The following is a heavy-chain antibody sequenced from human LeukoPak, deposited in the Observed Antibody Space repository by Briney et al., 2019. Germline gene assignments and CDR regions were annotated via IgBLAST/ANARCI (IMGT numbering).Heavy chain of an antibody. CDR3: ARGRTRMISVVVVEGRGSYPEYFDY. J-gene: IGHJ4*02. Sequence: ASVKVSCKASGGTFSSYAISWVRQAPGQGLEWMGGIIPIFGTANYAQKFQGRVTITTDESTSTAYMELSRLRSDDTAVYYCARGRTRMISVVVVEGRGSYPEYFDYWGQGTLVTVSS. D-gene: IGHD2-15*01. CDR1: GGTFSSYA. V-gene: IGHV1-69*05. CDR2: IIPIFGTA.